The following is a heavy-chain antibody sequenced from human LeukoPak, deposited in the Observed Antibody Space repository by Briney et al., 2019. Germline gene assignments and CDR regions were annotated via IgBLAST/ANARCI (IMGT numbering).Heavy chain of an antibody. CDR1: GFTVSSNY. Sequence: GGSLRLSCAASGFTVSSNYMSWVRQAPGKGLEWVSVIYSGGSTYYADSVKGRFTISRDNSKNTLYLQMNSLRAEDTAVYYCARGSTSLTMGYWGQGTLVTVSS. V-gene: IGHV3-53*01. J-gene: IGHJ4*02. CDR2: IYSGGST. CDR3: ARGSTSLTMGY. D-gene: IGHD2-2*01.